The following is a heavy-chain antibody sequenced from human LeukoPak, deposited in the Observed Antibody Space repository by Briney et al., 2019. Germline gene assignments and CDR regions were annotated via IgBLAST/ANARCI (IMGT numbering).Heavy chain of an antibody. J-gene: IGHJ4*02. CDR1: GFTFSSYA. Sequence: GGSLRLSCAASGFTFSSYAMSWVRQAPGKGLEWVSTISGTVGSTYSADSVKGRFTISRDNSKNTVYLQMNSLRAEDTAVYYCAKDANEDYDSSGYYKTHFGYWGQGTLVTVSS. CDR3: AKDANEDYDSSGYYKTHFGY. D-gene: IGHD3-22*01. V-gene: IGHV3-23*01. CDR2: ISGTVGST.